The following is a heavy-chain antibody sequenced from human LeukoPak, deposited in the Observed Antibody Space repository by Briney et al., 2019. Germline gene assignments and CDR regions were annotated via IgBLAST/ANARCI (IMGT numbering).Heavy chain of an antibody. Sequence: KAGGSLRLSCAASGFTFSSYGMHWVRQAPGKGLEWVAFIRYDGSNKYYADSVKGRFTISRDNAKNSLYLQMNSLRAEDTAMYYCASSGWYSTPNWFDPWGQGTLVIVSS. CDR3: ASSGWYSTPNWFDP. CDR2: IRYDGSNK. J-gene: IGHJ5*02. V-gene: IGHV3-30*02. CDR1: GFTFSSYG. D-gene: IGHD6-19*01.